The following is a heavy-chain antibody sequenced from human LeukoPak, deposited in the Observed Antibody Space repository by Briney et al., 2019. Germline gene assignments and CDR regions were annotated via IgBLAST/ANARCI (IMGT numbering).Heavy chain of an antibody. D-gene: IGHD2-2*01. CDR1: GDSVTSDNW. CDR3: AKDLGSNPGY. Sequence: SGTLSLTCTLSGDSVTSDNWWSWVRQPPGKGLEWIGEIHHSAGTNHNPSLRSRVTMSIDKSKDQFSLNLNSVTAADTALYFCAKDLGSNPGYWGQGTLVIVSS. V-gene: IGHV4-4*02. J-gene: IGHJ4*02. CDR2: IHHSAGT.